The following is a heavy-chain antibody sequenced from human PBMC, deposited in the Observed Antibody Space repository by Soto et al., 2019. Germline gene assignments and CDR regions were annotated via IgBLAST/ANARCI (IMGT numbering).Heavy chain of an antibody. D-gene: IGHD4-17*01. V-gene: IGHV1-69*12. J-gene: IGHJ4*02. CDR1: GGTFSSYG. Sequence: QVLLVQSGADVKRPGSSVKVSCKASGGTFSSYGISWVRQAPGQGLEWMGGVTPMFGTVNYAQKFQGRVTITAEETTGTAYMELSTLRSEDTAVYYCARDRGYGDSDYWGQGTLVTVSS. CDR3: ARDRGYGDSDY. CDR2: VTPMFGTV.